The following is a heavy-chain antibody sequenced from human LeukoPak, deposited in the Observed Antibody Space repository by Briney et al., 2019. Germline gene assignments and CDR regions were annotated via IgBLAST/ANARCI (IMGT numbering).Heavy chain of an antibody. CDR3: VDYGER. D-gene: IGHD4-17*01. V-gene: IGHV3-74*01. CDR1: GFTFSSYW. Sequence: RGSLRLSCAASGFTFSSYWMHWVRQAPGKGLVWVSRISSDGSTTSYADSVKGRFTISRDNAKNTLYLQMNSLRAEDTAVYYCVDYGERWGQGTLVTVSS. J-gene: IGHJ4*02. CDR2: ISSDGSTT.